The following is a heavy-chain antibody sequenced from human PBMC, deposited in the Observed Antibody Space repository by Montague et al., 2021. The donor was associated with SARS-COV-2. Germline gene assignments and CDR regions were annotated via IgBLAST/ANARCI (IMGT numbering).Heavy chain of an antibody. Sequence: CAISGDSVSSNSATWNWVRQSPSRDLDWLGRTYYRSKWYNDYAVSVRGRVTINPDTSKNQFSLQLNSVTPEDTAIYYCTSGREGNYNVMDVWGQGTTVTVSS. CDR2: TYYRSKWYN. V-gene: IGHV6-1*01. J-gene: IGHJ6*02. D-gene: IGHD1-1*01. CDR3: TSGREGNYNVMDV. CDR1: GDSVSSNSAT.